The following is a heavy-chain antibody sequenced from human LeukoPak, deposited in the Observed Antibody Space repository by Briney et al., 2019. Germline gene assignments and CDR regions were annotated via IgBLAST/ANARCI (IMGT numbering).Heavy chain of an antibody. D-gene: IGHD2-21*02. J-gene: IGHJ6*02. Sequence: SSETLSLTCTVSGGSISSGGYYWSWIRQHPGKGLEWIGYIYYSGSTYYNPSLKSRVTISVDTSKNQFSLKLSSVTAADTAVYYCARERDSGSGYCGGDCYPYYYGMDVWGQGTTVTVSS. CDR2: IYYSGST. CDR3: ARERDSGSGYCGGDCYPYYYGMDV. V-gene: IGHV4-31*03. CDR1: GGSISSGGYY.